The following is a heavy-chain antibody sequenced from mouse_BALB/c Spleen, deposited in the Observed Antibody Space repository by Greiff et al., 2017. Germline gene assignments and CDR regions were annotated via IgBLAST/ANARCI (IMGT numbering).Heavy chain of an antibody. D-gene: IGHD3-1*01. CDR2: INPSNGRT. J-gene: IGHJ4*01. V-gene: IGHV1S81*02. Sequence: QVQLKQSGAELVKPGASVKLSCKASGYTFTSYWMHWVKQRPGQGLEWIGEINPSNGRTNYNEKFKSKATLTVDKSSSTAYMQLSSLTSEDSAVYYCARSQLGLRFPYYAMDDWGQGTSVTVSS. CDR3: ARSQLGLRFPYYAMDD. CDR1: GYTFTSYW.